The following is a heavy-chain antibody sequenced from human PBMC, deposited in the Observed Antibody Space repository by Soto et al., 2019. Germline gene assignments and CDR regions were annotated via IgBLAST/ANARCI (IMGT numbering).Heavy chain of an antibody. CDR2: IYHSGST. CDR1: GGSISSSNW. J-gene: IGHJ3*02. V-gene: IGHV4-4*02. Sequence: SETLSLTCAVSGGSISSSNWWSWVRQPPGKGLEWIGEIYHSGSTNYNPSLKSRVTISVDKSKNQFSLKLSSVTAADTAVYYCASRGYSSSWYAFDIWGQGTMVTVSS. CDR3: ASRGYSSSWYAFDI. D-gene: IGHD6-13*01.